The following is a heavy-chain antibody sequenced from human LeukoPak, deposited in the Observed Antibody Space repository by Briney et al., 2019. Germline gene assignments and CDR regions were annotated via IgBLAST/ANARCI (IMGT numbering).Heavy chain of an antibody. Sequence: GGSLGLSCAASGFTFSSYGMSWVRQAPGKGLEWVSAISGSGGSTYYADSVKGRFTISRDNSKNTLYLQMNSLRAEDTAVYYCARLASGSGDFDLWGRGTLVTVSS. V-gene: IGHV3-23*01. CDR3: ARLASGSGDFDL. CDR1: GFTFSSYG. D-gene: IGHD6-19*01. J-gene: IGHJ2*01. CDR2: ISGSGGST.